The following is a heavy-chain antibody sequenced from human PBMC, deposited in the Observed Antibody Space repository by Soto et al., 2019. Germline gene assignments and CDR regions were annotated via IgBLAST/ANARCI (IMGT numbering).Heavy chain of an antibody. CDR1: GGTFSSYT. D-gene: IGHD2-2*01. CDR2: IIPILGIA. Sequence: QVQLVQSGAEVKKPGSSVKVSCKASGGTFSSYTISWVRQAPGQGLEWMGRIIPILGIANYAQKFQGRVTITADKSTSTAYMELSSLRSEDTVVYYCAREGWCSSTSCYAAFDIWGQGTMVTVSS. J-gene: IGHJ3*02. CDR3: AREGWCSSTSCYAAFDI. V-gene: IGHV1-69*08.